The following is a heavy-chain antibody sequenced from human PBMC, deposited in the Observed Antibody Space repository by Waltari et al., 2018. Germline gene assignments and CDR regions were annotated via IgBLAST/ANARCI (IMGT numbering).Heavy chain of an antibody. V-gene: IGHV1-8*01. CDR3: ASSKAKNRYYYYYMDV. J-gene: IGHJ6*03. CDR1: GYTFTSYD. Sequence: QVQLVQSGAEVKKPGASVKVSCKASGYTFTSYDINWVRQATGQGLEWMGWMNPNSGNTGYAQKFQGRVTMTRNTSISTSYMELSSLRSEDTAVYYCASSKAKNRYYYYYMDVWGKGTTVTVSS. CDR2: MNPNSGNT.